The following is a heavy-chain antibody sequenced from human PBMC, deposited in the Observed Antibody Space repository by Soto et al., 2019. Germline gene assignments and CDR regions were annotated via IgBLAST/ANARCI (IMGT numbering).Heavy chain of an antibody. CDR3: ARGAGSSCHGHYAMDV. CDR2: IIPILGIA. Sequence: SVKVSCKASGGTFSSYTISWVRQAPGQGLEWMGRIIPILGIANYAQKFQGRVTITADKSTSTAYMELSSLRSEDTAVYYCARGAGSSCHGHYAMDVWGQGTTVTVSS. D-gene: IGHD2-2*01. V-gene: IGHV1-69*02. J-gene: IGHJ6*02. CDR1: GGTFSSYT.